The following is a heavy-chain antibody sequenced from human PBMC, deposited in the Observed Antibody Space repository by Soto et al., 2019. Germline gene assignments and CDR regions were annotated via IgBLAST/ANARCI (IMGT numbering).Heavy chain of an antibody. CDR3: EKFLTQEDYDYYGMDV. CDR2: ISYDGSNK. Sequence: QVQLVESGGGVVQPGRSLRLSCAASGFTFSSYGMHWVRQAPGKGLEWVAVISYDGSNKYYADSVKGRFTISRDNSKNTLYLQMNSLRAEVTAVYYGEKFLTQEDYDYYGMDVWGQGTTVTVSS. V-gene: IGHV3-30*18. J-gene: IGHJ6*02. CDR1: GFTFSSYG.